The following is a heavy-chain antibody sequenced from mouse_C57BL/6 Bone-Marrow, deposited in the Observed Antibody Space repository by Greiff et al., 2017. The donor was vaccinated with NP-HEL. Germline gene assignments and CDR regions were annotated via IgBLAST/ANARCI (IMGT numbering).Heavy chain of an antibody. CDR3: ALFITTVVATDY. Sequence: QVQLQQPGAELVRPGTSVKLSCKASGYTFTSYWMPWVKQRPGQGLEWIGVIDPSDSYTNYNQKFKGKATLTVDTSSSTAYMQLSSLTSEDSAVYYCALFITTVVATDYWGQGTTLTVSS. CDR2: IDPSDSYT. J-gene: IGHJ2*01. V-gene: IGHV1-59*01. D-gene: IGHD1-1*01. CDR1: GYTFTSYW.